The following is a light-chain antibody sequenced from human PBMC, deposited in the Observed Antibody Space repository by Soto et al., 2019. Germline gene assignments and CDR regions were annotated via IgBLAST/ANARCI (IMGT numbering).Light chain of an antibody. J-gene: IGLJ1*01. Sequence: QSVLTQPPSASGTPGQRVTISCSGSSSNLGSNTVNWYQQLPGTAPKVLIYTDNERPSGVPDRFSGSKSGTSASLAINGLQSGDEADYYCGAWDESLNGYVFGTGTKLTVL. V-gene: IGLV1-44*01. CDR3: GAWDESLNGYV. CDR2: TDN. CDR1: SSNLGSNT.